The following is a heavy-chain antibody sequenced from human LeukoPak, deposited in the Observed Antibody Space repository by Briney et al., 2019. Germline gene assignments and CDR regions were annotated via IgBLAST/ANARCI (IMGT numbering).Heavy chain of an antibody. J-gene: IGHJ4*02. CDR2: INSAGSST. Sequence: PGGSLRLSCAASGFTFSSYWMHWVRQAPGKGLVWVSRINSAGSSTSYADSVKGRFTISRDNAKTTLYLQMNSLRAEDTAVYYCARPQTTVVPQVWNSWGQGTLVTVSS. CDR1: GFTFSSYW. V-gene: IGHV3-74*01. CDR3: ARPQTTVVPQVWNS. D-gene: IGHD4-23*01.